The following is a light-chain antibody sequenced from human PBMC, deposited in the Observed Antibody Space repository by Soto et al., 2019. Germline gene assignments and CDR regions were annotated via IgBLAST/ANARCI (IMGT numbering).Light chain of an antibody. CDR1: QSVTSNY. J-gene: IGKJ5*01. V-gene: IGKV3-20*01. Sequence: EIVLTQSPGTLSLSPGEGATLSCRVSQSVTSNYLAWYQQRPGQAPRLLIYGASSRATGIPDRFSGGGSGTDFTLTISRLEPEDFAVYYCQQYGSSSPTTFGQGTRLEIE. CDR2: GAS. CDR3: QQYGSSSPTT.